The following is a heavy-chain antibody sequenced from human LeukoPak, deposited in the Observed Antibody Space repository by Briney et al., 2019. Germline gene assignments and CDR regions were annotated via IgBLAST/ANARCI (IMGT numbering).Heavy chain of an antibody. CDR3: ARVSVGYYYGSGSRYTDY. CDR1: GYTFTGYY. CDR2: INHNSGGT. J-gene: IGHJ4*02. Sequence: SVKVSCKASGYTFTGYYMHWMRQAPGQGLEWMGRINHNSGGTNYAQKFQGRVTMTRDKSISTAYMELSRLTSDDTAVYYCARVSVGYYYGSGSRYTDYWGQGTLVTVSS. D-gene: IGHD3-10*01. V-gene: IGHV1-2*06.